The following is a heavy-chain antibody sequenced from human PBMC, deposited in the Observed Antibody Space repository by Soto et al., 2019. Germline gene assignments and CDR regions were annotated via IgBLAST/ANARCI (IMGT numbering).Heavy chain of an antibody. CDR2: ISYDGSNK. Sequence: GGSLRLSCAASGFTFSSYAMHWVRQAPGKGLEWVAVISYDGSNKYYADSVKGRFTISRDNSKNTLYLQMNSLRAEDTAVYYCARGTSSGWYEVDPWGQGTLVTVSS. CDR3: ARGTSSGWYEVDP. V-gene: IGHV3-30-3*01. J-gene: IGHJ5*02. CDR1: GFTFSSYA. D-gene: IGHD6-19*01.